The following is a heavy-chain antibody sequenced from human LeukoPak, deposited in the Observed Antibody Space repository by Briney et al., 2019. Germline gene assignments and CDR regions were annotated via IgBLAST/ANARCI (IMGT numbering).Heavy chain of an antibody. V-gene: IGHV3-23*01. D-gene: IGHD3-22*01. Sequence: GGSLRLSCAASGFTFSSYAMSWVRQAPGKGLEWVSAISGSGGSTYYADSVKGRFTISRDNSKNTLYLQMNSLRAEDTALYYCAKAPGLVITSYFDYWGQGTLVIVSS. CDR3: AKAPGLVITSYFDY. CDR1: GFTFSSYA. J-gene: IGHJ4*02. CDR2: ISGSGGST.